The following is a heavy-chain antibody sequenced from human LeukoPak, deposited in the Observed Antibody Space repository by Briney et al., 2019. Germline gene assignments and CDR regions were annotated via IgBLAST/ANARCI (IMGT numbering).Heavy chain of an antibody. Sequence: ASVKVSRKASGYTFTNYGISWVRPAPGQGLEWMGWISVYNGNTNYAQKLQGSVTMTTDTSTSTVYMELRSLRSDDTAVYYCAREYGMDVWGQGTTVTVSS. CDR2: ISVYNGNT. V-gene: IGHV1-18*01. J-gene: IGHJ6*02. CDR3: AREYGMDV. CDR1: GYTFTNYG.